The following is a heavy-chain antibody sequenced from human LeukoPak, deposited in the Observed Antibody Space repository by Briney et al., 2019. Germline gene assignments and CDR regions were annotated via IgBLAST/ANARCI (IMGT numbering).Heavy chain of an antibody. J-gene: IGHJ4*02. CDR2: IYSVGIT. CDR3: EREVRRIAVAGTFDY. CDR1: GFTVSSNY. V-gene: IGHV3-66*01. D-gene: IGHD6-19*01. Sequence: GGSLRLSCAASGFTVSSNYMSGGRQAPGKGLEGGSVIYSVGITYYADSVKGRFTISRDNSKNTLYLQMNRMRAEDTAVYYCEREVRRIAVAGTFDYWGQGTVVTVSS.